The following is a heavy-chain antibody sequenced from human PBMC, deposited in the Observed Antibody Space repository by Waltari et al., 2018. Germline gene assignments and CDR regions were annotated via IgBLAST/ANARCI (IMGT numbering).Heavy chain of an antibody. V-gene: IGHV3-49*04. CDR2: IRSKAYGGTT. J-gene: IGHJ6*03. Sequence: EVQLVESGGGLVQPGRSLRLSCTASGFTFGDYAMSWVRQAPGKGLEWVGFIRSKAYGGTTEYAASVKGRFTISRDDSKSIAYLQMNSLKTEDTAVYYCTRDSTSFLNYYYYYYMDVWGKGTTVTVSS. D-gene: IGHD2-2*01. CDR1: GFTFGDYA. CDR3: TRDSTSFLNYYYYYYMDV.